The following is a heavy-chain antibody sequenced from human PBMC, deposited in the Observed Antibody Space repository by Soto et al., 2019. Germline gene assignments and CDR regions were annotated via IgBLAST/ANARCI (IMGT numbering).Heavy chain of an antibody. CDR1: GGSVSSYY. V-gene: IGHV4-59*08. CDR3: ARTPYSDFWSGYFRERYYYMDV. Sequence: SETLSLTCTVSGGSVSSYYWSWIRQPPGKGLEWIGYIYYSESTNYNPSLKSRVTISIDTSKNQFSLRLSSVTAADTAVYYCARTPYSDFWSGYFRERYYYMDVWGKGTTVTVSS. J-gene: IGHJ6*03. D-gene: IGHD3-3*01. CDR2: IYYSEST.